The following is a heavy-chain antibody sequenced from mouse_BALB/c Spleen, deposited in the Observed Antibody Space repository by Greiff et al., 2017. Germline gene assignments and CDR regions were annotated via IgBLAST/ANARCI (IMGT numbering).Heavy chain of an antibody. Sequence: EVQLQESGGGLVKPGGSLKLSCAASGFAFSSYDMSWVRQTPEKRLEWVAYISSGGGSTYYPDTVKGRFTISRDNAKNTLYLQMSSLKSEDTAMYYCARHRERIYFDYWGQGTTLTVSS. V-gene: IGHV5-12-1*01. CDR2: ISSGGGST. CDR3: ARHRERIYFDY. D-gene: IGHD3-1*01. J-gene: IGHJ2*01. CDR1: GFAFSSYD.